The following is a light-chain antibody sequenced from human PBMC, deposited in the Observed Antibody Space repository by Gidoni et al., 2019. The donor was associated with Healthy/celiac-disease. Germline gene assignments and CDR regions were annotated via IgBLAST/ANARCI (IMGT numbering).Light chain of an antibody. CDR2: GNS. V-gene: IGLV1-40*01. CDR1: SSNIGAGSD. J-gene: IGLJ3*02. Sequence: QSVLTQPPSVSGAPGQRVTISCTGSSSNIGAGSDVHWYQQLPGTAPKLLIDGNSNRPSGVADRFSGSKSGTSASLAITGLQAEDEADYYCQSYDSSLSGWVFGGGTKLTVL. CDR3: QSYDSSLSGWV.